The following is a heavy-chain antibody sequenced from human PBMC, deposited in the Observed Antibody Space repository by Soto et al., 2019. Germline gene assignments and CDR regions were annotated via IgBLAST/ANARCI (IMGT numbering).Heavy chain of an antibody. Sequence: EVQLLESGGGLVQPGGSLRLSCAASGFTFSSYAMSWVRQAPGKGLEWVSAISGSGGSTYYADSVKGRFTISRDNSKKTLNLQMNRLRAEDTAVYFCAKDLVPDSISWYNYCGLGTLVTVSS. D-gene: IGHD6-13*01. CDR2: ISGSGGST. CDR3: AKDLVPDSISWYNY. J-gene: IGHJ4*02. V-gene: IGHV3-23*01. CDR1: GFTFSSYA.